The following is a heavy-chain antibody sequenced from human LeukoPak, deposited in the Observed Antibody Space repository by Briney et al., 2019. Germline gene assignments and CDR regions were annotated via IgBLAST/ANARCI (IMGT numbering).Heavy chain of an antibody. J-gene: IGHJ4*02. CDR1: GFTFSSYS. V-gene: IGHV3-7*01. CDR2: IKPDGSGE. CDR3: ARSGGYGWDY. Sequence: GGSLRLSCAASGFTFSSYSMNWVRQAPGKALQWVANIKPDGSGEYYVDSLKGRFTISRDNSKNSLFLQINSLRVDDTAVYYCARSGGYGWDYWGQGAVVTVSS. D-gene: IGHD5-12*01.